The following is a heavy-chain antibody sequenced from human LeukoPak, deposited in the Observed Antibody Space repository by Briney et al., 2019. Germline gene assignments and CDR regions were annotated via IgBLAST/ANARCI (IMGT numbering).Heavy chain of an antibody. CDR1: GFTFSDYA. V-gene: IGHV3-23*01. J-gene: IGHJ4*02. D-gene: IGHD5-18*01. CDR2: ISDSGGSV. Sequence: GGSLRLSCAASGFTFSDYAMSWVRQAPEKGLEWVSVISDSGGSVYYAGSVKRRFTIFRDNSKNTVDLQMNSLRVEDTAVYYCAKDFRGYGRMIDYWGQGTLVTVSS. CDR3: AKDFRGYGRMIDY.